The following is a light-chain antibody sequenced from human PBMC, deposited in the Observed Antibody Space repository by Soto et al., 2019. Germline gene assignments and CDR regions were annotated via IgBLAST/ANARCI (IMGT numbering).Light chain of an antibody. CDR1: SSNIGAGYD. J-gene: IGLJ7*01. CDR2: GDT. V-gene: IGLV1-40*01. CDR3: QSYDNSLSGPV. Sequence: QSVLTQPPSVSGAPGQRVTISCTGSSSNIGAGYDAHWYQQLPGKVPKLLIHGDTNRPSGVPDRFSGSKSGTSASLAITGLQPEDEADYYCQSYDNSLSGPVFGPGTQLTVL.